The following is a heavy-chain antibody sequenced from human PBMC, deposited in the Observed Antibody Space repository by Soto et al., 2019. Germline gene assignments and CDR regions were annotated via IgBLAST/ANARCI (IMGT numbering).Heavy chain of an antibody. CDR1: GGSFSGYY. CDR3: ARDKITVLFDY. J-gene: IGHJ4*02. CDR2: INHSGST. D-gene: IGHD3-10*01. V-gene: IGHV4-34*01. Sequence: SETLSLTCAVYGGSFSGYYWTWIRQPPGTGLEWIGEINHSGSTNYNPSLKSRVTISVDTSKNQFSLKLTSVTAADTAVYYCARDKITVLFDYWGQGTLVTVSS.